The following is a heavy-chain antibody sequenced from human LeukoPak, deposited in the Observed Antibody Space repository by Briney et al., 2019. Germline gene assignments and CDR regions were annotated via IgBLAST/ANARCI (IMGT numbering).Heavy chain of an antibody. Sequence: PGRSLRLSCAASGFTFSSYGMHWVRQAPGKGLEWVAVISYDGSNKYYADSVKGRFTISRDNSKNTLYLQMNSLRAEDTAVYYCARGGSPHYYDSSDLFDYWGQGTLVTVSS. J-gene: IGHJ4*02. D-gene: IGHD3-22*01. V-gene: IGHV3-30*03. CDR2: ISYDGSNK. CDR1: GFTFSSYG. CDR3: ARGGSPHYYDSSDLFDY.